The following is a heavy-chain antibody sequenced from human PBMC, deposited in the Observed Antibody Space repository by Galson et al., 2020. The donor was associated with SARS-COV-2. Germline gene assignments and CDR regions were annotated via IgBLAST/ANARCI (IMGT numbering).Heavy chain of an antibody. CDR1: GFTFSGAV. CDR2: IRSRANNYAT. Sequence: GESLKISCAASGFTFSGAVIHWVRQASGKGLEWVGRIRSRANNYATGYAASVKGRFIISRDDSKKTSYLQMNSLKTEDTAVYYCTTINYWGQGTLVTVSS. CDR3: TTINY. J-gene: IGHJ4*02. V-gene: IGHV3-73*01.